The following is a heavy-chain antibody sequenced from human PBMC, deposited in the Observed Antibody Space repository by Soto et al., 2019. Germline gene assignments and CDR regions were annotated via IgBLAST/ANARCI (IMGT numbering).Heavy chain of an antibody. Sequence: EVQLLGSGGGLVQPGGSLRLSCAASGFPLSRCAMNWVRQAPGKGLEWVSTISHSDHSTYYADSVKGRFTVSRDNSDNTLYLQMYVLRAQDTAIYYCAKRGGDSGWGDFDSWGQGILVTVSS. CDR2: ISHSDHST. CDR3: AKRGGDSGWGDFDS. D-gene: IGHD6-19*01. V-gene: IGHV3-23*01. CDR1: GFPLSRCA. J-gene: IGHJ4*02.